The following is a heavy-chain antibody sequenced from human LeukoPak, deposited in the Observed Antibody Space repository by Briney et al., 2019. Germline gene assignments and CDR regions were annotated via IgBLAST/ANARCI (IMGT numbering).Heavy chain of an antibody. V-gene: IGHV4-61*05. D-gene: IGHD3-22*01. J-gene: IGHJ4*02. Sequence: SETLSLTCTVSGGSISSSSYYWGWIRQPPGKGLEWIGYIFYSGGTYYNPSLKSRVTISLDTSKNQFSLKLSSVTAADTAVYYCARGDYYDSSGHPHFDYWGQGTLVTVSS. CDR3: ARGDYYDSSGHPHFDY. CDR1: GGSISSSSYY. CDR2: IFYSGGT.